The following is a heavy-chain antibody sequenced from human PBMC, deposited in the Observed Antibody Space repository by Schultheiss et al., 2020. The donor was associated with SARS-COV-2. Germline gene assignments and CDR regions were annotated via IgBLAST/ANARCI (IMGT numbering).Heavy chain of an antibody. Sequence: GGSLRLSCAASGFTFSSYAMSWVRQAPGKGLEWVSAISGSGGSTYYADSVKGRFTISRDNAKNSLYLQMNSLRAEDTAVYYCARVGGFGEPVLDYWGQGTLVTVSS. CDR2: ISGSGGST. CDR3: ARVGGFGEPVLDY. J-gene: IGHJ4*02. CDR1: GFTFSSYA. D-gene: IGHD3-10*01. V-gene: IGHV3-23*01.